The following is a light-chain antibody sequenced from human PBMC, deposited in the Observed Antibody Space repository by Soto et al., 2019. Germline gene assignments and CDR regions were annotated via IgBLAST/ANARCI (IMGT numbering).Light chain of an antibody. V-gene: IGKV3-20*01. CDR3: QQYGNSPYT. Sequence: EVVLTQSPGTLSLSPGERATLSCRASQSVSGSYLSWYQHKPGQAPRLLIYGTSSRATGIPDRFSGSGSVTNLTLTISRLEPEDFAVYYCQQYGNSPYTLGQGTKLENK. J-gene: IGKJ2*01. CDR1: QSVSGSY. CDR2: GTS.